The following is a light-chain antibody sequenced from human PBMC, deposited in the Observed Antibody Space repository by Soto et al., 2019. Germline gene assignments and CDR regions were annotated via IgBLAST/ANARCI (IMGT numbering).Light chain of an antibody. CDR2: ANS. CDR1: SSHIGAGFD. V-gene: IGLV1-40*01. Sequence: QSVLTQPPSVSGAPGQRVTISCTGSSSHIGAGFDVHWYQQLPGTAPKLLIYANSNRPSGVPDRFSGSKSGSSASLAITGLQAEDEADYDCQSYDTNMSGYVFGTGTKVTVL. CDR3: QSYDTNMSGYV. J-gene: IGLJ1*01.